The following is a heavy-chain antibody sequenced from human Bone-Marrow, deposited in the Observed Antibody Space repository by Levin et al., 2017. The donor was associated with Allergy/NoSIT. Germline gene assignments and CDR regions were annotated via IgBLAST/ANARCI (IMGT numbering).Heavy chain of an antibody. J-gene: IGHJ6*02. CDR2: VSAYSGNT. Sequence: GESLKISCKASGFTFTTYGLTWVRQAPGRGLEWMGWVSAYSGNTNYALNLQDRVTMTTDTATNTAYLELSSLRSDDTAIYYCARGHFPYYYYGMDVWGQGTTVVVSS. CDR1: GFTFTTYG. CDR3: ARGHFPYYYYGMDV. V-gene: IGHV1-18*01.